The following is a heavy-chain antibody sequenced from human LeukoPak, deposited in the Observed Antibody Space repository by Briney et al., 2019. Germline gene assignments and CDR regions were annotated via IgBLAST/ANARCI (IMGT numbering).Heavy chain of an antibody. J-gene: IGHJ4*02. CDR3: ARGEYYYGSGSYTY. Sequence: GASVTVSFTGTGYTFTSYGISWVRQAPGQGLEWMGGISAYNGNTNYAQKLQGRVSMTTDTSTTTAYMELRSLRSDDAAVYYCARGEYYYGSGSYTYWGQGTLVTVSS. D-gene: IGHD3-10*01. V-gene: IGHV1-18*01. CDR1: GYTFTSYG. CDR2: ISAYNGNT.